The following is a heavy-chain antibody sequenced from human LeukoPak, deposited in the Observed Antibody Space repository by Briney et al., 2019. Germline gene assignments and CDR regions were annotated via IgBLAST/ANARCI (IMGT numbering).Heavy chain of an antibody. Sequence: GGSLRLSCAASGFTFSNNWMSWVRQAPGKGLEWVSAISGSGGSTYYADSVKGRFTISRDNSKNTLYLQMNSLRAEDTAVYYCAKDQLPGIAVAGPPDWFDYWGQGTLVTVSS. J-gene: IGHJ4*02. CDR1: GFTFSNNW. D-gene: IGHD6-19*01. V-gene: IGHV3-23*01. CDR2: ISGSGGST. CDR3: AKDQLPGIAVAGPPDWFDY.